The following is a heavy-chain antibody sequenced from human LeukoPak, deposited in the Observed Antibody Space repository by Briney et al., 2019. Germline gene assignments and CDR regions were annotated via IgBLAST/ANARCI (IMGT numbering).Heavy chain of an antibody. CDR1: GCSISSYD. D-gene: IGHD3-22*01. V-gene: IGHV4-59*01. J-gene: IGHJ4*02. CDR3: ARGAHDSSGYYYDY. CDR2: IYYSGST. Sequence: SETLSLTCTVSGCSISSYDWSWIRQAPGKGLEWIGYIYYSGSTNYNPSLKSRVTISVDTSENQFSLKLSSVTAADTAVYYCARGAHDSSGYYYDYWRQGPLVTVSS.